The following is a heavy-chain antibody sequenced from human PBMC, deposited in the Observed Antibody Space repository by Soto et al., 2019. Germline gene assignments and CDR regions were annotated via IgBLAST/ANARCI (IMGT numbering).Heavy chain of an antibody. CDR3: AKDYSGLNWGYHGDAFDI. CDR2: ISGSGGST. D-gene: IGHD7-27*01. V-gene: IGHV3-23*01. CDR1: GFTFSSYA. J-gene: IGHJ3*02. Sequence: GGSLRLSCAASGFTFSSYAMSWVRQAPGKGLEWVSAISGSGGSTYYADSVKGRFTISRDNSKNTLYLLMNSLRAEDTAVYYCAKDYSGLNWGYHGDAFDIWGQGTMVTVSS.